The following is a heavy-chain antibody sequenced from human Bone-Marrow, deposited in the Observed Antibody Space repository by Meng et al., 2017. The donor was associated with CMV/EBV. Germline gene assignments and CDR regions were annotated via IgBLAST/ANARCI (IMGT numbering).Heavy chain of an antibody. D-gene: IGHD2-2*01. CDR1: GYTFTGYY. V-gene: IGHV1-2*02. CDR3: ARRQYQLVGLAAFDI. CDR2: INPNSGGT. Sequence: ASVKVSCKASGYTFTGYYMHWVRQAPGQGLEWMGWINPNSGGTNYAQKFQGRVTMTRDTSNSTAYMELSRLRSDDTAVYYCARRQYQLVGLAAFDIWGQGTMVTVSS. J-gene: IGHJ3*02.